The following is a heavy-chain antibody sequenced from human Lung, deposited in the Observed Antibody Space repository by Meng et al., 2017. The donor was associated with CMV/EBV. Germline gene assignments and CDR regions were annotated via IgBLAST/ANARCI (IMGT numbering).Heavy chain of an antibody. CDR3: ARLYSSSWFLPSVMDF. CDR2: IYYSGST. D-gene: IGHD6-13*01. Sequence: SXTLSLXCTVSGGSISSYYWSWIRQPPGKGLEWIGYIYYSGSTNYNPSLKSRVTISVDTSKNQFSLKLSSVTAADTAVYYCARLYSSSWFLPSVMDFWGQGXTVTVSS. CDR1: GGSISSYY. J-gene: IGHJ6*02. V-gene: IGHV4-59*01.